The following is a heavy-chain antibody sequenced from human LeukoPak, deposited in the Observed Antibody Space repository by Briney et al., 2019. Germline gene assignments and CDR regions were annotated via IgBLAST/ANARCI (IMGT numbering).Heavy chain of an antibody. CDR3: AADFGVTHFDY. D-gene: IGHD1-14*01. Sequence: GASVKVSCTASGFTFTSSAMQWVRQARGQRLEWIGWIVVGSGNTNYAQKFQERVTITRDMSTSTAYMELSSLRAEDTAVYYCAADFGVTHFDYWGQGTLVTVSS. J-gene: IGHJ4*02. V-gene: IGHV1-58*02. CDR2: IVVGSGNT. CDR1: GFTFTSSA.